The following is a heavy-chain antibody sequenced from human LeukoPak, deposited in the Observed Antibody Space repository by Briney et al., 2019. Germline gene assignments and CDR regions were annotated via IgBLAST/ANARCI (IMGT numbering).Heavy chain of an antibody. Sequence: PSETLSLTCTVSGGSISSYYWSWIRQPPGKGLEWIGYIYYSGSTNYNPSLKSRVTISVDTSKNQFSLKLSSVTAADTAVYHCARGSIAVAAWFDPWGQGTLVTVSS. V-gene: IGHV4-59*01. CDR1: GGSISSYY. J-gene: IGHJ5*02. D-gene: IGHD6-19*01. CDR2: IYYSGST. CDR3: ARGSIAVAAWFDP.